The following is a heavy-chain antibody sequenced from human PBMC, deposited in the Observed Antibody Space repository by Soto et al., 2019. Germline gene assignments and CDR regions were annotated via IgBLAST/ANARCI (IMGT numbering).Heavy chain of an antibody. CDR3: ARVAWEIPETPYFDY. CDR2: IYYSGST. D-gene: IGHD1-26*01. V-gene: IGHV4-59*01. CDR1: GVSISSYY. Sequence: SETLSLTCTVSGVSISSYYWSWIRHPPGKGLEWIGYIYYSGSTNYNPSLKSRVTISVDTSKNQFSLKLSSVTAADTAVYYCARVAWEIPETPYFDYWGQGTLFTVSS. J-gene: IGHJ4*02.